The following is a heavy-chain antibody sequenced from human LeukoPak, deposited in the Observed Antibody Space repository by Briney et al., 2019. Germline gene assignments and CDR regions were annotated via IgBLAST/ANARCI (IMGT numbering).Heavy chain of an antibody. Sequence: SETLSLTCNVSGCSISSSSYYWGGIRQPPGKGLEWIGSIFYSGSTYYKSSFKSRVTISVGTSKNQFSLRLSSVTAADTAVYYCARLTYTYYYDSSTYSFWGQGTLVTVSS. J-gene: IGHJ4*02. D-gene: IGHD3-22*01. CDR3: ARLTYTYYYDSSTYSF. CDR1: GCSISSSSYY. CDR2: IFYSGST. V-gene: IGHV4-39*01.